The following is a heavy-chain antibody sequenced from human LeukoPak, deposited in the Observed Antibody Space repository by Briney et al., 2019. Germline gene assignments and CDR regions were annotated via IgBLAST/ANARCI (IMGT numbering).Heavy chain of an antibody. D-gene: IGHD5-12*01. Sequence: GGSLRLPCATSGFTFRDYWIHWVRQAPWGGLVWVGRIDNDGSDTIYADSVKGRFTASRDNAKNTLYLQMNSLRAEDTAVYFCARGGFSHGFDVWGQGTVVTVSS. J-gene: IGHJ3*01. CDR2: IDNDGSDT. CDR3: ARGGFSHGFDV. CDR1: GFTFRDYW. V-gene: IGHV3-74*01.